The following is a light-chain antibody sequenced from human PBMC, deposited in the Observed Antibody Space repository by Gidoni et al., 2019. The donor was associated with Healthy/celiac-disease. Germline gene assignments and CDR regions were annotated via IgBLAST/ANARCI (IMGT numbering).Light chain of an antibody. CDR3: QQYDNLPPEYT. V-gene: IGKV1-33*01. CDR1: QDISNY. Sequence: DIQMTQSPSSLSASVGDRVTITCQASQDISNYLNWYQQKPGKAPKLLIYDASNLETGVPSRFSGSGYGTDFTFTISSLQPEDIATYYCQQYDNLPPEYTFGQGTKLEIK. CDR2: DAS. J-gene: IGKJ2*01.